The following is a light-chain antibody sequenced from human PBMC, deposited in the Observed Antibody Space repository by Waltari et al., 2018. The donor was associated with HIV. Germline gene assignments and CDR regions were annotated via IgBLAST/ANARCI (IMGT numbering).Light chain of an antibody. Sequence: QSALTQPASVSGSPGQSITIPCTGTSSDVGGYNYVPWYQQHPGKAPKLMIYEVSNRPSGVSNRFSGSKSGNTASLTISGLQAEDEADYYCSSYTSSSTSYVFGTGTKVTVL. CDR3: SSYTSSSTSYV. J-gene: IGLJ1*01. V-gene: IGLV2-14*01. CDR1: SSDVGGYNY. CDR2: EVS.